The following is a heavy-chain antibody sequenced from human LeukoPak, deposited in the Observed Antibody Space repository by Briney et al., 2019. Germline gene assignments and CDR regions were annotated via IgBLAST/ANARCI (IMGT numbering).Heavy chain of an antibody. CDR1: GFTFSSYS. V-gene: IGHV3-74*01. Sequence: GGSLRLSCAASGFTFSSYSMNWVRQAPGKGLMYISRNNGDGSTTNYADVVKGRFTMSRDNVKNTLYLQMNSLRVEDTAVYYCARDPRNVGLAPWGQGTLVTVSS. CDR2: NNGDGSTT. J-gene: IGHJ5*02. D-gene: IGHD2-15*01. CDR3: ARDPRNVGLAP.